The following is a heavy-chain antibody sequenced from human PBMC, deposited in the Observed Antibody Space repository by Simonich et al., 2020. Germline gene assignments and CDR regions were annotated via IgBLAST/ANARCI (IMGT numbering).Heavy chain of an antibody. J-gene: IGHJ4*02. Sequence: QVQLVQSGAAVTKPVASVKVSCKASGSTFTSYDINWVRQARGTGLEWMGWMNPNSGKTGYAQKFKGRVTINRNTSISTAYRELSSLRSEDTAVYYCARGRGGMSRGYVDYWGQGTLVTVSS. D-gene: IGHD2-15*01. CDR3: ARGRGGMSRGYVDY. V-gene: IGHV1-8*03. CDR1: GSTFTSYD. CDR2: MNPNSGKT.